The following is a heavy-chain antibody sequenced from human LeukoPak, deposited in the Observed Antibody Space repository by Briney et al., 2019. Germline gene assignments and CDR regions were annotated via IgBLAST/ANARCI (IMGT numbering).Heavy chain of an antibody. CDR3: ARVWGGFDY. V-gene: IGHV4-61*05. CDR2: IYYSGST. CDR1: GGSISSSSYY. Sequence: SETLSLTCTVSGGSISSSSYYWGWIRQPPGKGLEWIGYIYYSGSTNYNPSLKSRVTISVDTSKNQFSLKLSSVTAADTAVYYCARVWGGFDYWGQGTLVTVSS. D-gene: IGHD3-16*01. J-gene: IGHJ4*02.